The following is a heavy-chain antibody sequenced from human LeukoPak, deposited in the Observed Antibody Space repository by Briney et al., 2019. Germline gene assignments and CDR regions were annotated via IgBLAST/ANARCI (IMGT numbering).Heavy chain of an antibody. V-gene: IGHV3-23*01. CDR2: ISGGGGTT. CDR1: GFTFSSYA. Sequence: PGGSLRLSCAASGFTFSSYAMSWVRQAPGKGLEWVSAISGGGGTTYYADSVKGRFTISRDNSKNTLSLQMNGLRAEDTAVYYCAKSKTTSWSDFDYWGQGTLVTVSS. J-gene: IGHJ4*02. CDR3: AKSKTTSWSDFDY. D-gene: IGHD2-2*01.